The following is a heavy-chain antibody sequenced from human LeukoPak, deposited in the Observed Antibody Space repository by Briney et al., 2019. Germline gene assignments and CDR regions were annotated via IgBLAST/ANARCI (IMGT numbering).Heavy chain of an antibody. CDR1: GFTFSSYW. D-gene: IGHD4-17*01. J-gene: IGHJ6*03. CDR3: ARLGCGDSFDLYYYYYYMDV. Sequence: GGSLRLSCAASGFTFSSYWMHWVRQAPGKGLVWVSRINSDGSSTSYADSVKGRFTISRDNAKNTLYLQMNSLRAEDTAVYYCARLGCGDSFDLYYYYYYMDVWGKGTTVTISS. CDR2: INSDGSST. V-gene: IGHV3-74*01.